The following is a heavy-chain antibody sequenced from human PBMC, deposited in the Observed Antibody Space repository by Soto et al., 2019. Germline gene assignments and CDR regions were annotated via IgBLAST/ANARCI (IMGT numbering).Heavy chain of an antibody. J-gene: IGHJ5*02. D-gene: IGHD3-10*02. V-gene: IGHV2-5*01. CDR2: IYWNHDE. Sequence: QITLKESGPTLVKATQTLSLTCTFSGFSISSSGGGVGWIRQTPGKALEWLALIYWNHDERYSPSLRSRLTITEDTSKNQVLLTMTNTHPADTGTYYCARHSRFTDSVRWFDPWGQGTLVTVSS. CDR3: ARHSRFTDSVRWFDP. CDR1: GFSISSSGGG.